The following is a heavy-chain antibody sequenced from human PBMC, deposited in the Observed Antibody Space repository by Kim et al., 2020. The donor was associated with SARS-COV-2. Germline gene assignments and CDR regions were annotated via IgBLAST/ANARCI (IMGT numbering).Heavy chain of an antibody. J-gene: IGHJ5*02. CDR3: ASLYTVTTLRP. D-gene: IGHD4-17*01. V-gene: IGHV3-74*01. CDR2: INSNGSST. CDR1: GFTFSSYW. Sequence: GGSLRLSCVASGFTFSSYWMHWVRQAPGKGLVWVSRINSNGSSTSYADSVKGRFTISRDNAKNTLYLQMNSLRAEDTAVYYCASLYTVTTLRPWGKGTLVTVSS.